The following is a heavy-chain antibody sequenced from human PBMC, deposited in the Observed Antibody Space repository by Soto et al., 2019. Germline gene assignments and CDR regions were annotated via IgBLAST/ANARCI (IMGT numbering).Heavy chain of an antibody. CDR3: AKAGPYCGGDCYPDYFDY. CDR1: EFTFSSYG. D-gene: IGHD2-21*02. V-gene: IGHV3-30*18. Sequence: QVQLVESGGGVVQPGRSLRLSCAASEFTFSSYGMHWVRQAPGKGLEWVAVISYDGSNKYYADSVKGRFTISRDNSKNTLYLQMNSLRAEDTAVYYCAKAGPYCGGDCYPDYFDYWGQGTLVTVSS. CDR2: ISYDGSNK. J-gene: IGHJ4*02.